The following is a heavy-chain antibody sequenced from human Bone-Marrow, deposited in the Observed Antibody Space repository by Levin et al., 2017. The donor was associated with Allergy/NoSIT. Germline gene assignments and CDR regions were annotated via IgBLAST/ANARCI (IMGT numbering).Heavy chain of an antibody. J-gene: IGHJ4*02. Sequence: GGSLRLSCAASGFTFGSYDMHWVRQAPGKGLQWVAFISFDGSDKSYAASVVGRFTISRANSKNTLYLQLNSLRSEDTAIYYCARAYESYSFDYWGQGTLVTVSS. D-gene: IGHD5-12*01. V-gene: IGHV3-30-3*01. CDR1: GFTFGSYD. CDR2: ISFDGSDK. CDR3: ARAYESYSFDY.